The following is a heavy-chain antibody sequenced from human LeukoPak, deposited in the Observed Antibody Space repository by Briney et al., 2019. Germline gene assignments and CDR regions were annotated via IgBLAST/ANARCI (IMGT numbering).Heavy chain of an antibody. CDR2: ISSSGSTI. D-gene: IGHD3-10*01. CDR1: GLSFSGFW. Sequence: GGSLRLSCAASGLSFSGFWMNWVRQAPGKGLEWVSYISSSGSTIYYADSVKGRFTISRDNAKNSLYLQMNSLRAEDTAVYYCARAPSPIYGSGSYYNAYFDYWGQGTLVTVSS. J-gene: IGHJ4*02. CDR3: ARAPSPIYGSGSYYNAYFDY. V-gene: IGHV3-48*03.